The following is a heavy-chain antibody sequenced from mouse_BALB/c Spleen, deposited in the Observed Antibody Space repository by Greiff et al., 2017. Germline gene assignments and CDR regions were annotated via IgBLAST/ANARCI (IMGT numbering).Heavy chain of an antibody. Sequence: VQLQQSGPELVKPGASVKMSCKASGYTFTSYDINWVKQRPGQGLEWIGWIYPGDGSTKYNEKFKGKATLTADKSSSTAYMQLSSLTSENSAVYFCARSYGNYLYYWGQGTTLTVSS. D-gene: IGHD2-1*01. CDR1: GYTFTSYD. V-gene: IGHV1S56*01. J-gene: IGHJ2*01. CDR2: IYPGDGST. CDR3: ARSYGNYLYY.